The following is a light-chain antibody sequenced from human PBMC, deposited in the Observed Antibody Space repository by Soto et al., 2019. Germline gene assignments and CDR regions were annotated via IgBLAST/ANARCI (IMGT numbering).Light chain of an antibody. V-gene: IGKV3-15*01. CDR1: QTVTTD. CDR2: GAS. CDR3: QQYNSYSPT. Sequence: TQSPGTLSLSPGESATLSCRASQTVTTDLAWYQQKPGQAPRLLIYGASTRATGIPARFSDSGSGTEFTLTISSLHPDDFATYYCQQYNSYSPTFGQGTKVDNK. J-gene: IGKJ1*01.